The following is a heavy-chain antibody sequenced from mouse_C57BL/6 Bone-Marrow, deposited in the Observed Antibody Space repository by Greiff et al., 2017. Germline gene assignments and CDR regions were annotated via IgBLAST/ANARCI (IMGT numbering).Heavy chain of an antibody. CDR3: ARKWLLLNFDY. CDR1: GYTFTSYW. J-gene: IGHJ2*01. V-gene: IGHV1-64*01. D-gene: IGHD2-3*01. CDR2: IHPNSGST. Sequence: VQLQQPGAELVKPGASVKLSCKASGYTFTSYWMHWVKQRPGQGLEWIGMIHPNSGSTNYNEKFKSKATLTVDKSSSTAYMQISSLTSEDSAVYYCARKWLLLNFDYWGQGTTLTVSS.